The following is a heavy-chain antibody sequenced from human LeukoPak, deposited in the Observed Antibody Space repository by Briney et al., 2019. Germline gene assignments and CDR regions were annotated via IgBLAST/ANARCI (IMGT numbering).Heavy chain of an antibody. CDR3: ARQKYSSSPSDY. J-gene: IGHJ4*02. CDR1: GYSFTSYW. CDR2: IDPSDSYT. D-gene: IGHD6-13*01. V-gene: IGHV5-10-1*01. Sequence: GESLKISCKGSGYSFTSYWISWVRQMPGKGLEWMGRIDPSDSYTDYSPSFQGHVTISADKSISTAYLQWSSLKASDTAMYYCARQKYSSSPSDYWGQGTLVTVSS.